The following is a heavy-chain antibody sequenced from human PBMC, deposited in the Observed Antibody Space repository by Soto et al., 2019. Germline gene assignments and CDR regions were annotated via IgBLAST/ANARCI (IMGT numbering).Heavy chain of an antibody. Sequence: ASVKVSCKASGYTFTSYGISWVRQAPGQGLEWMGWISAYNGNTNYAQKLQGRVTMTTDTSTSTAYMELRSLRSDDTAVYYCARDGAEDIVVVPAGRYGMDVWGQGTTVTVS. CDR2: ISAYNGNT. J-gene: IGHJ6*02. CDR3: ARDGAEDIVVVPAGRYGMDV. V-gene: IGHV1-18*01. D-gene: IGHD2-2*01. CDR1: GYTFTSYG.